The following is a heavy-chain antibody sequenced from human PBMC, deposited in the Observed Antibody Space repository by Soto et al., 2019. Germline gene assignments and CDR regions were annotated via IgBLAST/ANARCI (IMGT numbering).Heavy chain of an antibody. J-gene: IGHJ5*02. CDR3: ARIGQQLVLKNWFDP. D-gene: IGHD6-13*01. CDR2: ISAYNGNT. Sequence: ASVKVSCKASGYTFTSYGISWVRQAPGQGLEWMGWISAYNGNTNYAQKLQGRVTMTTDTSTSTAYMELRSLRSDDTAVYYCARIGQQLVLKNWFDPWGQGTLVTVSS. V-gene: IGHV1-18*01. CDR1: GYTFTSYG.